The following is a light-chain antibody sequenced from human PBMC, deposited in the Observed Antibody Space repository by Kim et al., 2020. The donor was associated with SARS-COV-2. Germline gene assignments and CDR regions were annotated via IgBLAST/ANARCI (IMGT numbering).Light chain of an antibody. J-gene: IGKJ1*01. CDR2: AAS. CDR1: QSISSY. V-gene: IGKV1-39*01. Sequence: VSVGDRVTIPCRASQSISSYLNWYQQKPGKAPKLLIYAASSLQSGVPSRFSGSGSGTDFTLTISSLQPEDFATYYCQQSYSTPSTFGQGTKVDIK. CDR3: QQSYSTPST.